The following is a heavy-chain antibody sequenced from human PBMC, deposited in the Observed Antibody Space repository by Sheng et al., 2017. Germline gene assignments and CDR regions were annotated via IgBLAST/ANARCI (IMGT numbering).Heavy chain of an antibody. V-gene: IGHV4-34*01. D-gene: IGHD6-6*01. CDR3: ARGLYSSSSGYFDY. Sequence: QVQLQQWGAGLLKPSETLSLTCAVYGGSFSGYYWSWIRQPPREGAWSGLGKVNHSGSTNYNPSLKSRVTISVDTSKNQFSLKLSSVTAADTAVYYCARGLYSSSSGYFDYWGQGTLVTVSS. J-gene: IGHJ4*02. CDR1: GGSFSGYY. CDR2: VNHSGST.